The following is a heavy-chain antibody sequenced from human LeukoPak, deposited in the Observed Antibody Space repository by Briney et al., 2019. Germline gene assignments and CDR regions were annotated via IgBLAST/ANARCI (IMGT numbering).Heavy chain of an antibody. Sequence: GASVKVSCKASGYTFSSRDINWVRQATGQGLEWMALMNPSSGNTGYAQKFQGRVTVTRDTSGSTVNMELSSLGSEDTAVYFCATGPRHDWFFDLWGRGTLITVSS. V-gene: IGHV1-8*01. CDR3: ATGPRHDWFFDL. J-gene: IGHJ2*01. CDR2: MNPSSGNT. CDR1: GYTFSSRD. D-gene: IGHD6-25*01.